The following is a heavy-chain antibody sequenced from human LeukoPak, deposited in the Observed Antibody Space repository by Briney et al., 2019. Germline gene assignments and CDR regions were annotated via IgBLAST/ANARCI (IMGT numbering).Heavy chain of an antibody. Sequence: SVKVSCKASGGTFRSYAITWVRQAPGKGLEWMGGIIPMINTPKYAQKFQGRVSITADESTSTGYMEVSSLRSEDTAVYYCAIFQGTYGDNENDYWGQGTLVTVSS. CDR1: GGTFRSYA. J-gene: IGHJ4*02. CDR3: AIFQGTYGDNENDY. D-gene: IGHD4-17*01. CDR2: IIPMINTP. V-gene: IGHV1-69*13.